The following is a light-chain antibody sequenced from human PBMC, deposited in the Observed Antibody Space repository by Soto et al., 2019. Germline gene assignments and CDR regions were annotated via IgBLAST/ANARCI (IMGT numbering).Light chain of an antibody. CDR1: SSNIGAGYH. J-gene: IGLJ2*01. Sequence: QSALTQPPFLSGAPGQSVTISCTGSSSNIGAGYHVHWYQHTPGEAPKLLIYGNTNRPAGISDRFSGSKSGTSASLAITGLQAEDEADYFCQSYDRTVTTVVFGGGTKLTVL. CDR3: QSYDRTVTTVV. CDR2: GNT. V-gene: IGLV1-40*01.